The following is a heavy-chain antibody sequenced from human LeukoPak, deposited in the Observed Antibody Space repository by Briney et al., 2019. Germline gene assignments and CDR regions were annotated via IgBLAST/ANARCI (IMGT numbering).Heavy chain of an antibody. Sequence: ASVKASCKASGYTFTSYYMHWVRQAPGQGLEWMGLINPSGGTTRYAQKFQGRVTMTRDLSTSTDYMELSSLRSGDTAVYFCARDNSVGDYAWWFDPWGQGTLVTVSS. D-gene: IGHD1-26*01. V-gene: IGHV1-46*01. J-gene: IGHJ5*02. CDR1: GYTFTSYY. CDR3: ARDNSVGDYAWWFDP. CDR2: INPSGGTT.